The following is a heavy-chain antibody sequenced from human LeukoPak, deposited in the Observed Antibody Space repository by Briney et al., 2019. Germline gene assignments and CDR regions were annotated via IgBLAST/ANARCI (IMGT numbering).Heavy chain of an antibody. V-gene: IGHV3-30-3*01. CDR2: ISYDGSNK. Sequence: GGSLRLSCAASGFTFSSYAMHWVRRAPGKGLEWVAVISYDGSNKYYADSVKGRFTLSRDNSKNTVYLQMNSLRIEDTAVYYCARDYSGWYVFDYWGQGTLVAVSP. CDR1: GFTFSSYA. D-gene: IGHD6-19*01. CDR3: ARDYSGWYVFDY. J-gene: IGHJ4*02.